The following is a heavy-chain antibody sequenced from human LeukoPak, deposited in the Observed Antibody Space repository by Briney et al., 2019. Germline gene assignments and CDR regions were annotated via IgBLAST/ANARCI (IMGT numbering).Heavy chain of an antibody. J-gene: IGHJ4*02. CDR3: ARGGLAPGN. Sequence: PSETLSLTCAVYGGSFSGYYWSWIRQPPGRGLEWIGEINHSGSTNYNPSLKSRVTISVDTSKNQFSLKLSSVTAADTAVYYCARGGLAPGNWGQGTLVTVSS. V-gene: IGHV4-34*01. CDR1: GGSFSGYY. CDR2: INHSGST. D-gene: IGHD1-26*01.